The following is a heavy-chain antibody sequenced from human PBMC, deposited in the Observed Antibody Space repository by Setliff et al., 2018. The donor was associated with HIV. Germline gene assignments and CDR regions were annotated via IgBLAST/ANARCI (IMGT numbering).Heavy chain of an antibody. CDR1: GYTFTKDA. CDR2: INAGNLNT. J-gene: IGHJ4*02. V-gene: IGHV1-3*01. Sequence: AASVKVSCKASGYTFTKDAMNWVRQAPGQGLEWMGWINAGNLNTKNSQKFQGRVTFTGDTSASTTYMELSSLRSEDTAVYYCARAEMSMWLPEYFFDFWGQGTLVTASS. CDR3: ARAEMSMWLPEYFFDF. D-gene: IGHD5-12*01.